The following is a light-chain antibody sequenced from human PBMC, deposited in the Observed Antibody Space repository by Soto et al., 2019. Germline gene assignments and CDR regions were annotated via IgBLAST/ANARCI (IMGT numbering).Light chain of an antibody. Sequence: EIVLKQSADTLSLYPGERATLSCRASQGISNTYLAWYQQKPGQAPRLLIYGASFRATGIPDRFTGSGSGTDFTLTITRLEPEDFALYYCQQFGGSSRTSCQRTNVDI. CDR3: QQFGGSSRT. J-gene: IGKJ1*01. V-gene: IGKV3-20*01. CDR2: GAS. CDR1: QGISNTY.